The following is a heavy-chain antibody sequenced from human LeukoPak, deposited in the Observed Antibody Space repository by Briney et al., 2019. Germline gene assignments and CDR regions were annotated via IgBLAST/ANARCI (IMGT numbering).Heavy chain of an antibody. V-gene: IGHV1-2*02. CDR2: INPNSGGT. CDR1: GYTFTGDY. J-gene: IGHJ5*02. D-gene: IGHD3-10*01. CDR3: ARAPRGVRGAPDNRFDP. Sequence: GASVKVSCKASGYTFTGDYMHWVRQAPGQGLEWMGWINPNSGGTNYAQKFQGRVTMTRDTSISTAYMELSRLRSDDTAVYYCARAPRGVRGAPDNRFDPWGQGTLVTVSS.